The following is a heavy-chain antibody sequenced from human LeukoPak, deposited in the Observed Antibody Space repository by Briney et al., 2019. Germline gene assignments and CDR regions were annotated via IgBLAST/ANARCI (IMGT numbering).Heavy chain of an antibody. CDR2: INCDGGRT. Sequence: PGGTQSLLCAVSGLPFSLYCMHWAREASGKGLLWVLHINCDGGRTSYADSVKGRFTISRDNAKNRLYLQKNSLRVEDTAVYYCARASYWGGDCHLQFDYWGQGTLVSVST. CDR3: ARASYWGGDCHLQFDY. J-gene: IGHJ4*02. V-gene: IGHV3-74*01. D-gene: IGHD2-21*02. CDR1: GLPFSLYC.